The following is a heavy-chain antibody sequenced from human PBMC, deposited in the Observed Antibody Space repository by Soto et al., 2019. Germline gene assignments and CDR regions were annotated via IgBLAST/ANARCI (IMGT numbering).Heavy chain of an antibody. CDR2: INPSGGST. D-gene: IGHD3-3*01. CDR1: GYTFTSYY. J-gene: IGHJ4*02. V-gene: IGHV1-46*01. CDR3: ARVTSNYDFWSGPGIDY. Sequence: GASVKVSCKASGYTFTSYYMHWVRQAPGQGLEWMGIINPSGGSTSYAQKFQGRVTMTTDTSTSTAYMELRSLRSDDTAVYYCARVTSNYDFWSGPGIDYWGQGTLVTVSS.